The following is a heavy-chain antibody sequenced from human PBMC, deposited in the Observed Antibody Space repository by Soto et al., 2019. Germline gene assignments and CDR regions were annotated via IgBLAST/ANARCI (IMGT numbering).Heavy chain of an antibody. D-gene: IGHD6-13*01. CDR1: GFTFSSYS. CDR3: ARDLAAADAFAI. J-gene: IGHJ3*02. Sequence: GGSLRLSCAASGFTFSSYSMNWVRQAPGKGLEWVSYISSSSSTIYYADSVKGRFTISRDNAKNSLYLQMNSLRAEDTAVYYCARDLAAADAFAIWGQGTMVTVSS. CDR2: ISSSSSTI. V-gene: IGHV3-48*01.